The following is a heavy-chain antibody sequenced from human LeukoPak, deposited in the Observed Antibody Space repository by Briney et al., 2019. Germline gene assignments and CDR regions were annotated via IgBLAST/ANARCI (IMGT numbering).Heavy chain of an antibody. CDR3: ARGRYDFWSGYYTANNYYFDY. D-gene: IGHD3-3*01. V-gene: IGHV1-3*01. Sequence: ASVKVSCKASGYTSTNYAMHWVRQAPGQRLEWMGWINAGNDNTKYSQKFQGRVTMTTDTSTSTAYMELRSLRSDDTAVYYCARGRYDFWSGYYTANNYYFDYWGQGTLVTVSS. CDR2: INAGNDNT. J-gene: IGHJ4*02. CDR1: GYTSTNYA.